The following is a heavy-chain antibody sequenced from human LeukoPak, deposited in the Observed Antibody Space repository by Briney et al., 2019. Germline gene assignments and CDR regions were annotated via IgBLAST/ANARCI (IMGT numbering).Heavy chain of an antibody. Sequence: GGSLRLSCAASGFTFSSYAMSWVRQAPGKGLEWVSTISGSGESTYYADSVKGRFTVSRDNSKNTLYLQMSSLRAEDTAVYYCAKDRSDSSTWYAGSHWGQGTLVTVSS. V-gene: IGHV3-23*01. J-gene: IGHJ4*02. CDR2: ISGSGEST. CDR1: GFTFSSYA. D-gene: IGHD6-13*01. CDR3: AKDRSDSSTWYAGSH.